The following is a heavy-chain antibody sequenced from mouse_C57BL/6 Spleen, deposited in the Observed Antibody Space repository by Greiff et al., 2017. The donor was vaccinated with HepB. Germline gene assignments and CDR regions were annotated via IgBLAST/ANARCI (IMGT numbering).Heavy chain of an antibody. D-gene: IGHD1-1*01. V-gene: IGHV5-4*03. CDR1: GFTFTSYS. CDR2: ICAGGSCT. J-gene: IGHJ3*01. Sequence: EVKLMESGGGLVKPGGSVKLSCAASGFTFTSYSMSWVRQRPGKRLEWVATICAGGSCTNYPDNLKGRFTISRDNAKNNLYMQMSHLKSEDTAMYYCARAGITTVVEGGFAYWGQGTLVTVSA. CDR3: ARAGITTVVEGGFAY.